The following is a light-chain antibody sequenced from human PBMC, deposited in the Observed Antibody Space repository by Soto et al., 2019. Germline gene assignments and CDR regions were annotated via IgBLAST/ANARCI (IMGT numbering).Light chain of an antibody. CDR2: EVS. CDR1: SSDVGGYNY. Sequence: SSDVGGYNYVSWYQQHPGKAPKLMIYEVSNRPSGVSNRFSGSKSGNTASLTISGLQAEDEADYYCTSKTSSITYVVGTGTKVTVL. J-gene: IGLJ1*01. V-gene: IGLV2-14*01. CDR3: TSKTSSITYV.